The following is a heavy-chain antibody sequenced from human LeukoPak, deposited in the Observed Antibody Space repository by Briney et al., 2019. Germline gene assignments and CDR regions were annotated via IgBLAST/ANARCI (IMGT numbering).Heavy chain of an antibody. J-gene: IGHJ4*02. CDR2: ISSDGNNK. V-gene: IGHV3-30*18. CDR3: AKGNDIGGYYYPHFDY. CDR1: GFTFSSYG. Sequence: GGSLRLSCAASGFTFSSYGMHWVRQAPGKGLEWVAVISSDGNNKNYVDSVKVRFTFSRDNPKNTLYRQMNSLRSEDTAVYYCAKGNDIGGYYYPHFDYWGQGTLVTVSS. D-gene: IGHD3-22*01.